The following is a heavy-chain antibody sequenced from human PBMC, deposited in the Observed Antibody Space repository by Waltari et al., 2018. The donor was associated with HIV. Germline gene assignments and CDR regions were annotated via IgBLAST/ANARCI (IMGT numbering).Heavy chain of an antibody. V-gene: IGHV3-7*01. CDR1: GFTFTNYW. D-gene: IGHD1-26*01. CDR2: KKDDGSVK. Sequence: EVQLMESGGGLVQSGGSLRLSCAASGFTFTNYWMSWVRQTPGKGVEWGADKKDDGSVKYNMGSVKGRFTISRDNAKKSMFLQMNSLRAEDTAVYYCARIGTFPHNYAIDFWGQGTTVTVSS. CDR3: ARIGTFPHNYAIDF. J-gene: IGHJ6*02.